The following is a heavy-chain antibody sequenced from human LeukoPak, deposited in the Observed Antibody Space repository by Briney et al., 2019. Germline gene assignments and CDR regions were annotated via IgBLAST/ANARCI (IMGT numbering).Heavy chain of an antibody. D-gene: IGHD3-22*01. J-gene: IGHJ5*02. CDR1: GGSFSGYY. Sequence: SETLSLTCAVYGGSFSGYYWSWIRQPPGKGLEWIGEINHSGSTNYNPSLKSRVTISVDTSKNQFSLKLSSVTAADTAVYYCARQGSSGTGWFDPWGQGTLVTVSS. CDR2: INHSGST. V-gene: IGHV4-34*01. CDR3: ARQGSSGTGWFDP.